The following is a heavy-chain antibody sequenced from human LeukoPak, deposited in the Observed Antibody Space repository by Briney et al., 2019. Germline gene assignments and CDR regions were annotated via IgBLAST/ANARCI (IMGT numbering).Heavy chain of an antibody. Sequence: GGSLRLSCAASGFTFSSYAMSWVRQAPGKGLEWVSAISGSGGSTYYADSVKGRFTISRDNSKNTLYLQMSSLRAEDTAVYYCARIVTGKQLVPVDYWGQGTLVTVFS. CDR3: ARIVTGKQLVPVDY. CDR2: ISGSGGST. CDR1: GFTFSSYA. J-gene: IGHJ4*02. V-gene: IGHV3-23*01. D-gene: IGHD6-13*01.